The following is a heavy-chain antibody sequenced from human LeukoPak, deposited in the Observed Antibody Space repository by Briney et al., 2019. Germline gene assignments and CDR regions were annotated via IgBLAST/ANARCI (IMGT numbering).Heavy chain of an antibody. CDR3: ARLLVPAAMREGYSSS. CDR1: GYTFTGYY. CDR2: INANSGGT. Sequence: ASXXVSCKASGYTFTGYYMHWVGQAPGQGREWMGGINANSGGTNYVRKDQGRETMTRETAISTDYMELSRLRSDDTAVYYCARLLVPAAMREGYSSSWGQGTLVTVSS. D-gene: IGHD2-2*01. V-gene: IGHV1-2*02. J-gene: IGHJ4*02.